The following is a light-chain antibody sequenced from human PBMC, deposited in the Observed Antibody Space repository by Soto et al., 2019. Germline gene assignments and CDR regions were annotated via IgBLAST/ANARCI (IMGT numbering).Light chain of an antibody. CDR3: QAWDSSTAV. J-gene: IGLJ2*01. CDR2: QDS. Sequence: SYELTQPPSLYVSPGQTASITCSGDKLGDKYACWYQQKPGQSPVLVIYQDSKRPSGIPGRFSGSNSGNTATLTISGTQAMDEADYYCQAWDSSTAVFGGGTKLTVL. CDR1: KLGDKY. V-gene: IGLV3-1*01.